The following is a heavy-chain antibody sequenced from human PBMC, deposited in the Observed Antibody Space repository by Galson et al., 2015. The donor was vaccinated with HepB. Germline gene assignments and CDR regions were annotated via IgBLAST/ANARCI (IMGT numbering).Heavy chain of an antibody. D-gene: IGHD6-6*01. CDR1: GGSVSSCCYY. CDR2: IFYSGST. Sequence: TRSLTCTVSGGSVSSCCYYWSWIRRHPGKGLAWIGYIFYSGSTYYNPSLKSRVTISMDTSKNQFSLKLSSVTAADTAVYYCARDTSSSCFDNWGQGTLVTVSS. V-gene: IGHV4-31*03. CDR3: ARDTSSSCFDN. J-gene: IGHJ4*02.